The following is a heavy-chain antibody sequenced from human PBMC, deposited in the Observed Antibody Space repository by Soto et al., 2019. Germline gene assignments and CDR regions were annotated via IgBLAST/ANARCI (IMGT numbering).Heavy chain of an antibody. D-gene: IGHD1-26*01. V-gene: IGHV1-18*01. CDR3: ARDINGVGATDY. CDR1: GYTFTSYG. CDR2: ISAYNGNT. J-gene: IGHJ4*02. Sequence: ASVKVSCKASGYTFTSYGISWVRQAPGQGLEWMGWISAYNGNTNYAQKFQGRVTMTTDTSTSTAYMELRSLRSDDTAVYYCARDINGVGATDYWGQGTLVTVSS.